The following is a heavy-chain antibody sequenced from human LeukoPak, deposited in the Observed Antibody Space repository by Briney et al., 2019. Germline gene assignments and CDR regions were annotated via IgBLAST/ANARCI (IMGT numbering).Heavy chain of an antibody. Sequence: GGSLRLSCAASGFTFSNYAMSWVRQAPGKGLEWVSAISANGGSTYYADSVKGRFTISRDNSKSTLYLQMNRRRAEDTAVYYCAKASGGSGSSLDYWGQGTLVTVSS. CDR2: ISANGGST. J-gene: IGHJ4*02. V-gene: IGHV3-23*01. CDR3: AKASGGSGSSLDY. CDR1: GFTFSNYA. D-gene: IGHD3-10*01.